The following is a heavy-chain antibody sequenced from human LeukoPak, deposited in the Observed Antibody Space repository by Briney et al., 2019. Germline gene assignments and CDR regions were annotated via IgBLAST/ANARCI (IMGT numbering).Heavy chain of an antibody. Sequence: PSETLSLTCTDSGGSISSYYWSWIRQPPGKGLEWIGHIYYSGSTNYNPSLKSRVTISVDTSKNQFSLKLSSVTAADTAVYYCARDQYYYDSSDYYYDAFDIWGQGTMVTVSS. CDR2: IYYSGST. CDR3: ARDQYYYDSSDYYYDAFDI. D-gene: IGHD3-22*01. J-gene: IGHJ3*02. CDR1: GGSISSYY. V-gene: IGHV4-59*01.